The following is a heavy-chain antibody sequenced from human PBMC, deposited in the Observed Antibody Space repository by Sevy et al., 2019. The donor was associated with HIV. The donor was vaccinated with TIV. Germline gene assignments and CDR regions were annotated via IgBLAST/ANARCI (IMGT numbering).Heavy chain of an antibody. Sequence: GGSLRLSCAASGFTFSSYSMNWVRQAPGKGLEWVSSISSSSYIYYADSVKGRFTISRDNAKNSLYLQMNSLRAEDTAVYYCARDYCSSTSCYKYDYYYYYMDVWGKGTTVTVSS. CDR3: ARDYCSSTSCYKYDYYYYYMDV. CDR2: ISSSSYI. CDR1: GFTFSSYS. D-gene: IGHD2-2*02. V-gene: IGHV3-21*01. J-gene: IGHJ6*03.